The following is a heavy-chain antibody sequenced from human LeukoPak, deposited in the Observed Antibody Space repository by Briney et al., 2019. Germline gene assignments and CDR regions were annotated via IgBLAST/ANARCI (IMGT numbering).Heavy chain of an antibody. CDR2: ISYSGST. Sequence: SETLSLTCTVSGGSISSYSWNWVRQPPGKGLEWIGYISYSGSTNYNPSLKSRVTISVDTSKNQFSLKLSSVTAADTAVYYCARIAKGSFGYWGQGTLVTVSS. D-gene: IGHD2-21*01. V-gene: IGHV4-59*08. J-gene: IGHJ4*02. CDR3: ARIAKGSFGY. CDR1: GGSISSYS.